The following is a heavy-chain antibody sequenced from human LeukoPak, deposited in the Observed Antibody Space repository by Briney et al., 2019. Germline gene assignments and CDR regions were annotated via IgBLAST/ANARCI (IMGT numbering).Heavy chain of an antibody. CDR2: ISFHGNDQ. CDR1: GFTFSNFG. Sequence: GVSLRLSCAASGFTFSNFGMHWVRQAPGKGLEWVAVISFHGNDQYYADSVRGRFTISRDNSKNTLYLQMNSLRAEDTAVYYCARESGYYDILTGMDVWGQGTTVTVSS. V-gene: IGHV3-30*03. D-gene: IGHD3-9*01. CDR3: ARESGYYDILTGMDV. J-gene: IGHJ6*02.